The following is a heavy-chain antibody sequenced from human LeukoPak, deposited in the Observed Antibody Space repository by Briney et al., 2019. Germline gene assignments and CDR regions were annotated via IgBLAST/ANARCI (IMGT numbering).Heavy chain of an antibody. CDR1: GYSISSGYY. CDR2: IYHSGST. D-gene: IGHD6-13*01. CDR3: AREGSSSWYQSAFDI. V-gene: IGHV4-38-2*02. Sequence: SETLSLTCTVSGYSISSGYYWGWIRQPPGKGLEWIGSIYHSGSTYYNPSLKSRVTISVDTSKNQFSLKLSSVTAADTAVYYCAREGSSSWYQSAFDIWGQGTMVTVSS. J-gene: IGHJ3*02.